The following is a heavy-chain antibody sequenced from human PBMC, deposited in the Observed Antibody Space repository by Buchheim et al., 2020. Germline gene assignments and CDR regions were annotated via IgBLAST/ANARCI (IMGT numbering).Heavy chain of an antibody. CDR1: GFTFSSYS. CDR3: ARDLEVGANRVWGY. Sequence: EVQLVESGGGLVKPGGSLRLSCAASGFTFSSYSMNWVRQAPGKGLEWVLSISSSSSYIYYADSVKGRFTISRDNAKNSLYLQMNSLRAEDKAVYYCARDLEVGANRVWGYWGQGTL. D-gene: IGHD1-26*01. J-gene: IGHJ4*02. V-gene: IGHV3-21*01. CDR2: ISSSSSYI.